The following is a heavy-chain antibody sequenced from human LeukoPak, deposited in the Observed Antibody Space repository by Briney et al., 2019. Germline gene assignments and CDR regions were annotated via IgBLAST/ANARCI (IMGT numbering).Heavy chain of an antibody. D-gene: IGHD1-1*01. CDR2: INHSGST. CDR3: ARPLGQGNEYGMDV. V-gene: IGHV4-34*01. Sequence: SETLSLTCAVYGGSFSGYYWSWIRQSPGKGLEWIGEINHSGSTNYNPSLKSRVTISVDTSKNQFSLKLTSVTAADTAVYYCARPLGQGNEYGMDVWGQGTTVTVSS. CDR1: GGSFSGYY. J-gene: IGHJ6*02.